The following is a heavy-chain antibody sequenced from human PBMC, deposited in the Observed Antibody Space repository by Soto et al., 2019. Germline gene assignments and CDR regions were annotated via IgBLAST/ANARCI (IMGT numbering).Heavy chain of an antibody. Sequence: GGSLRLSCVASEFAFSRYWMSWVRQAPGKGLEWVANIKQDGSETYYVDSVKGRFTISRDNAKNSLYLQMSSLRAEDTAVYYCARDSVFYDSTGDFDYWGQGTVVTVSS. CDR3: ARDSVFYDSTGDFDY. J-gene: IGHJ4*02. D-gene: IGHD3-22*01. V-gene: IGHV3-7*01. CDR1: EFAFSRYW. CDR2: IKQDGSET.